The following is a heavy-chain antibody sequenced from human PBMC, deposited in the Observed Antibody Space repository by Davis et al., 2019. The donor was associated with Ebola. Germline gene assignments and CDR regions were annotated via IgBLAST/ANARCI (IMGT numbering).Heavy chain of an antibody. J-gene: IGHJ4*02. D-gene: IGHD6-13*01. CDR2: IYYSGST. CDR3: ARHGGRASAAGY. CDR1: GGSISSSSYY. Sequence: PGGSLRLSCTVSGGSISSSSYYWGWIRQPPGKGLEWIGSIYYSGSTYYNPSLKSRVTISVDTSKNQFSLKLSSVTAADTAVYYCARHGGRASAAGYWGQGTLVTVSS. V-gene: IGHV4-39*01.